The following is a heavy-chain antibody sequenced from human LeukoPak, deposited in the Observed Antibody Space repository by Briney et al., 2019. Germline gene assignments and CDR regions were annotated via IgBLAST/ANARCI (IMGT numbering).Heavy chain of an antibody. CDR3: ARASGSYWWFDS. V-gene: IGHV1-2*02. CDR1: GFTFTGYY. D-gene: IGHD1-26*01. Sequence: GASVKVSCKASGFTFTGYYMHWVRQAPGQGLEWMGWINPNSGGSKYTQKFQGRVTMTRDTSISTVYMELSRLRSDDTAVYYCARASGSYWWFDSWGQGTLVTVSS. CDR2: INPNSGGS. J-gene: IGHJ5*01.